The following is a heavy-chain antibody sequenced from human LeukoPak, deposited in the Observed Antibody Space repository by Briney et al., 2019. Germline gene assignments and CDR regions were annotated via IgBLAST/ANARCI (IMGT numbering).Heavy chain of an antibody. V-gene: IGHV1-8*01. D-gene: IGHD1-26*01. Sequence: ASVKVSCKASGYTFTSYDINWVRQATGQGLEWMGWMNPNSGNTGYAQKFQGRVTMTRNTSISTAYMELSSLRSEDTAVYYCATAAAGSYAGYYWGQGTLVTVSS. J-gene: IGHJ4*02. CDR2: MNPNSGNT. CDR3: ATAAAGSYAGYY. CDR1: GYTFTSYD.